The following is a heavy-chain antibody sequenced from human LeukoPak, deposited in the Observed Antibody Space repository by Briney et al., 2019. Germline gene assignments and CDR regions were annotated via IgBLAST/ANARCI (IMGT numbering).Heavy chain of an antibody. J-gene: IGHJ4*02. Sequence: PSETLSLTCTVSGGSISSSSYYWGWIRQPPGKGLEWIGTIRYSGSTYYNPSLKSRVTISVDTSKNQFSLKLSSVTAADTAVYYCARQGRGYSGYGPFDYWGQGTLVIVSP. CDR1: GGSISSSSYY. CDR3: ARQGRGYSGYGPFDY. CDR2: IRYSGST. D-gene: IGHD5-12*01. V-gene: IGHV4-39*01.